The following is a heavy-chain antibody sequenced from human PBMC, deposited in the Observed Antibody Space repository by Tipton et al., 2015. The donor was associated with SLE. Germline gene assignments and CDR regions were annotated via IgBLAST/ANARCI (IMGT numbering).Heavy chain of an antibody. D-gene: IGHD3-3*01. CDR2: IYYSGST. CDR3: ARGRITTFGGAFDY. V-gene: IGHV4-31*03. J-gene: IGHJ4*02. Sequence: GLVKPSQTLSLTCTVSGASISSGGYYWSWIRQHPGKGLEWIGYIYYSGSTYYNPSLKSRITTSVDTSKKHFSLRLSSVTAADTAVYYCARGRITTFGGAFDYWGQGTLVTVSS. CDR1: GASISSGGYY.